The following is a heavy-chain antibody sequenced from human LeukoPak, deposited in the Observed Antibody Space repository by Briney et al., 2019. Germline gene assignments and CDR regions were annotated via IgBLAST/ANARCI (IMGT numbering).Heavy chain of an antibody. CDR1: GFTFSSYG. V-gene: IGHV3-30*18. CDR2: ISYDGSNK. J-gene: IGHJ6*02. CDR3: AKTGYCSSTSCATHYYYYGMDV. D-gene: IGHD2-2*01. Sequence: GGSLRLSCAASGFTFSSYGMHWVRQAPGKGLEWVAVISYDGSNKYYADSVKGRFTISRDNSKNTLYLQMNSLRAEDTALYYCAKTGYCSSTSCATHYYYYGMDVWGQGTTVTVSS.